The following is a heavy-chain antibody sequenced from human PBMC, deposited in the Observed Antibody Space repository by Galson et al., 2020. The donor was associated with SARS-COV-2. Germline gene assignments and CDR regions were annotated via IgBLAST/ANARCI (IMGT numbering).Heavy chain of an antibody. J-gene: IGHJ6*02. CDR3: GRHDIGGYSGTNFYTSFFYYGMDA. V-gene: IGHV5-51*01. CDR1: GYRFADYW. Sequence: GESLKISCSGSGYRFADYWIGWVRQRPGKGLEWMGIIYPGDSDIRYSPSFQGQVTISADKSIGSAYLQWNSLEASDTAVYYCGRHDIGGYSGTNFYTSFFYYGMDAWGQGTTVTVSS. D-gene: IGHD2-2*02. CDR2: IYPGDSDI.